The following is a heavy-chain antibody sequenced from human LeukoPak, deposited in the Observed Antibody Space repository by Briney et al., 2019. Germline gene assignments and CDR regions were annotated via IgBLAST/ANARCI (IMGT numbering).Heavy chain of an antibody. J-gene: IGHJ4*02. Sequence: GGSLRLSCAASGFTFSSYWMSWVRQAPGKGLEWVANIKQDGSEKYYVDSVKGRFTISRDNAKNSLYLQMNSLRAEDTAVYYCARMDGRYYYGSGSRYFWGQGTLVTVSS. CDR3: ARMDGRYYYGSGSRYF. CDR2: IKQDGSEK. D-gene: IGHD3-10*01. V-gene: IGHV3-7*01. CDR1: GFTFSSYW.